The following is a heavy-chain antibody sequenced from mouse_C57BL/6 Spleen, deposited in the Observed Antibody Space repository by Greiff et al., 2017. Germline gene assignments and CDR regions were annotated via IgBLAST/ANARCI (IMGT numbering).Heavy chain of an antibody. V-gene: IGHV1-82*01. J-gene: IGHJ1*03. CDR2: IYPGDGDT. D-gene: IGHD1-1*01. Sequence: VQLQQSGPELVKPGASVKISCKASGYAFSSSWMNWVKQRPGKGLEWIGRIYPGDGDTNYNGKFKGKATLTADKSSSTAYMQLSSLTSEDSAVYFCARWGTTVVGPYGYFDVWGTGTTVTVSS. CDR3: ARWGTTVVGPYGYFDV. CDR1: GYAFSSSW.